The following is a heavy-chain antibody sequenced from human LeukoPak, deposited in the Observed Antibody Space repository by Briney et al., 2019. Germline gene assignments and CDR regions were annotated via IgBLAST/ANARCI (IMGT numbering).Heavy chain of an antibody. Sequence: GGSLRLSCAASGFTFSSYEMNWVRQAPGKGLEWVSYISSSGSTIYYADSVKGRFTISRDNSKNTLYLQMNSLRAEDTAVYYCANSEYSSSEGAFDYWGQGTLVTVSS. V-gene: IGHV3-48*03. D-gene: IGHD6-6*01. J-gene: IGHJ4*02. CDR2: ISSSGSTI. CDR1: GFTFSSYE. CDR3: ANSEYSSSEGAFDY.